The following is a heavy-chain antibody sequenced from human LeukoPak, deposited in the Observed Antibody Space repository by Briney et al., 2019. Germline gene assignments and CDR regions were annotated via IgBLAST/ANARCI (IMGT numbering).Heavy chain of an antibody. J-gene: IGHJ4*02. Sequence: PGGSLRLSCAASGFTFSSYSMNWVRQAPGKGLEWVSSISSSSYIYYADSVKGRFTISRDNSKNTLYLQMDSLRAEDTAVYYCAKTDSSDYSYFFDYWGQGTLVTVSS. V-gene: IGHV3-21*04. CDR3: AKTDSSDYSYFFDY. CDR1: GFTFSSYS. D-gene: IGHD3-22*01. CDR2: ISSSSYI.